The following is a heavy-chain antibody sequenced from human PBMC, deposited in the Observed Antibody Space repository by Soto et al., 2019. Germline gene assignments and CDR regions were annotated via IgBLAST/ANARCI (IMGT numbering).Heavy chain of an antibody. V-gene: IGHV3-53*01. J-gene: IGHJ4*02. CDR1: GFTVSSNY. CDR3: ARAITGTTAFDY. D-gene: IGHD1-20*01. CDR2: IYSGGSA. Sequence: EVQLVESGGGLIQPGGSLRLSCAASGFTVSSNYMSWVRQAPGKGLEWVSVIYSGGSAYYADSVKGRFTISRDNSKNTLYLQMNSLRADDTAVYYCARAITGTTAFDYWGQGTLVTVSS.